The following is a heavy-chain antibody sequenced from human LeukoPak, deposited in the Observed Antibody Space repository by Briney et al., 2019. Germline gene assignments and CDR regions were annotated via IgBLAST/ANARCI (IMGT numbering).Heavy chain of an antibody. CDR1: GGSISSSSYY. V-gene: IGHV4-39*07. CDR2: IYYSGST. J-gene: IGHJ4*02. CDR3: ARGRVRYFDWLSLNGGFDY. Sequence: SETLSLTCTVSGGSISSSSYYWGWIRQPPGQGLEWIGSIYYSGSTYYNPSLKSRVTISVDTSKNQFSLKLSSVTAADTAVYHCARGRVRYFDWLSLNGGFDYWGQGTLVTVSS. D-gene: IGHD3-9*01.